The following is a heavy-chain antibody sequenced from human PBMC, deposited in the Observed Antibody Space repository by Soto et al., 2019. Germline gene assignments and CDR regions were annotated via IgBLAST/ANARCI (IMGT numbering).Heavy chain of an antibody. J-gene: IGHJ6*02. CDR2: INAGNGNT. CDR3: ARDPKDSSAYYLHYYYGMDV. Sequence: QIQLMQSGAEVKKPGASVKVSCKASGYTFTSYGIPWVRQAPGQMLDWTGWINAGNGNTKYSEKFQGRVTITRDTSASTAYLELSSLRYEDTDVYYCARDPKDSSAYYLHYYYGMDVWGQGATVSVSS. CDR1: GYTFTSYG. D-gene: IGHD3-22*01. V-gene: IGHV1-3*01.